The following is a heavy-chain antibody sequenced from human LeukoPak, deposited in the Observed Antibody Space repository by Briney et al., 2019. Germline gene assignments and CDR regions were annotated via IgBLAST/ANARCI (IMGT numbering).Heavy chain of an antibody. J-gene: IGHJ4*02. Sequence: GESLKISCKASGYTFTDYWIGWVRQMPGKGLEWMGIIYPGDSDTRYSPSFQGQVTISADKSIGTAYLQWSSLKASDTAMYYCARSTIFGVVIPDYFDYWGQGTLVTVSS. CDR2: IYPGDSDT. CDR1: GYTFTDYW. V-gene: IGHV5-51*01. CDR3: ARSTIFGVVIPDYFDY. D-gene: IGHD3-3*01.